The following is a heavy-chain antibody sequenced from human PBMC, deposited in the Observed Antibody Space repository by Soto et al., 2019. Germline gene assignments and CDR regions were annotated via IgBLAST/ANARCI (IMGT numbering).Heavy chain of an antibody. D-gene: IGHD2-15*01. Sequence: SETLSLTCAVSCGSISSGGYSWSWIRQPPGKGLEWIGYIYHSGSTYYNPSLKSRVTISVDRSKNQFSLKLSSVTAADTAVYYCARALYCSGGSCYPRGAFDIWGQGTMVTVSS. CDR3: ARALYCSGGSCYPRGAFDI. CDR1: CGSISSGGYS. J-gene: IGHJ3*02. V-gene: IGHV4-30-2*01. CDR2: IYHSGST.